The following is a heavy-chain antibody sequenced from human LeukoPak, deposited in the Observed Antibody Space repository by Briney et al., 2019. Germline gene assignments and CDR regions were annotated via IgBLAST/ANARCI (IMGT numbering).Heavy chain of an antibody. J-gene: IGHJ5*02. Sequence: GGSLRLSCAASGFTFSSYSMNWVRQAPGKGLEWVSSISSSSSYIYYADSVKGRFTISRDNAKNSLYLQMNSLRAEDTAVYYCARLEGLGYRGGWLDPWGQGTLVIVSS. V-gene: IGHV3-21*01. CDR2: ISSSSSYI. D-gene: IGHD3-16*02. CDR3: ARLEGLGYRGGWLDP. CDR1: GFTFSSYS.